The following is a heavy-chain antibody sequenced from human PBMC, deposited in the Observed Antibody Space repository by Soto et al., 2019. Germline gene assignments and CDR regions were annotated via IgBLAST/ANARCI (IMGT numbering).Heavy chain of an antibody. V-gene: IGHV3-7*05. D-gene: IGHD6-13*01. J-gene: IGHJ4*02. CDR1: GFTFSSYW. CDR2: IKQDGSEK. CDR3: ARAGYSNSWYTFDY. Sequence: GGSLRLSCAASGFTFSSYWMSWVRQAPGKGLEWVANIKQDGSEKYYVDSVKGRFTISRDNSKNTLYLQMNSLRAEDTAVYYCARAGYSNSWYTFDYWGQGTVVTVSS.